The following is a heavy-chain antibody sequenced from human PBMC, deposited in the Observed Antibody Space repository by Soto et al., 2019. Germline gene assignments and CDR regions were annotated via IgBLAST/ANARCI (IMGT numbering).Heavy chain of an antibody. J-gene: IGHJ4*02. D-gene: IGHD2-15*01. CDR1: GFTFSNYD. CDR2: ILYDGSNK. Sequence: QVHLVESGGGVVQPGRSLRLSCAASGFTFSNYDMHWVRQAPGKGLEWVALILYDGSNKYYADSVKGRFTISRDNSKNTLFLQMTSLRAEDTAVYYCAKDHQYCSGGGCYSAGNTYFDYWGQGTLVTVSS. CDR3: AKDHQYCSGGGCYSAGNTYFDY. V-gene: IGHV3-30*18.